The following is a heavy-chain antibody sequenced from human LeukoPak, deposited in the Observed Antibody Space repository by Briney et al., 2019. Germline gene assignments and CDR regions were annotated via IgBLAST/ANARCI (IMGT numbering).Heavy chain of an antibody. CDR2: VSPNSGKT. Sequence: GASVTVSCKGSGYSFISYDINWVRQAPGQGLEWMGWVSPNSGKTGFLPKFQGRIALTTNTPAETAYMELHSLTYADTALYFCARPVGSGGVRDPFDVGGQGSMVIVSS. CDR1: GYSFISYD. D-gene: IGHD3-10*01. J-gene: IGHJ3*01. V-gene: IGHV1-8*01. CDR3: ARPVGSGGVRDPFDV.